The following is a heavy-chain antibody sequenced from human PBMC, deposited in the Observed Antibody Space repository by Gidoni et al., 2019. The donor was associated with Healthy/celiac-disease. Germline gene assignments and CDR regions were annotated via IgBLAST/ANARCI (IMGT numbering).Heavy chain of an antibody. D-gene: IGHD3-9*01. V-gene: IGHV4-59*01. J-gene: IGHJ5*02. Sequence: QVQLQESGPGLVKPSETLSLTCPVSGGSISSYYWSWIRQPPGKGLEWIGYIYYSGSTNYNPSLKSRVTISVDTSKNQFSLKLSSVTAADTAVYYCARDRRRITIFWGPWFDPWGQGTLVTVSS. CDR1: GGSISSYY. CDR3: ARDRRRITIFWGPWFDP. CDR2: IYYSGST.